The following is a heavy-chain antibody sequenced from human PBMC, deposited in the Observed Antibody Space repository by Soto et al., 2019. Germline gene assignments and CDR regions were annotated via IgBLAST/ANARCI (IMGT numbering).Heavy chain of an antibody. V-gene: IGHV3-15*01. CDR1: GFTFSNAW. D-gene: IGHD2-15*01. CDR2: IKSKTDGGTT. J-gene: IGHJ5*02. Sequence: PGGSLRLSCAASGFTFSNAWMSWVRQAPGKGLEWVGRIKSKTDGGTTDYAAPVKGRFTISRDDPKNTLYLQMNSLKTEDTAVYYCTTAIRAAYCSGGSCYSYNWFDPWGQGTLVTVSS. CDR3: TTAIRAAYCSGGSCYSYNWFDP.